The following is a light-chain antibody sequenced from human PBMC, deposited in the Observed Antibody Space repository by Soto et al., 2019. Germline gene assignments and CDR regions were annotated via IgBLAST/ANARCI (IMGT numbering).Light chain of an antibody. CDR3: QQYGSSPGFT. V-gene: IGKV3-20*01. Sequence: EIVLTQSPGTLSLSPGERATLSCRASQSVSSSYLAWYQQKPGQAPRLLIYGASSGATGIPDRFSGSGSGTDFTLTISRLEPEDFAVYYCQQYGSSPGFTFGPGTKVDIK. CDR1: QSVSSSY. CDR2: GAS. J-gene: IGKJ3*01.